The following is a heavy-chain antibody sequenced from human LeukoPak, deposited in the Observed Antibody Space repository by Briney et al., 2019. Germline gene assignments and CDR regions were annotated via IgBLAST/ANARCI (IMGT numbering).Heavy chain of an antibody. V-gene: IGHV1-69*13. CDR2: IIPIFGTP. J-gene: IGHJ6*03. CDR1: GGTFSNYA. Sequence: ASVKVSCKASGGTFSNYAISWVRQAPGQGLEWMGGIIPIFGTPNYAQKFQGRVTITADESTSTAYMELSSLRSEDTAVYYCATTYCGGDCFPKYSMDVWGKGTTVTISS. CDR3: ATTYCGGDCFPKYSMDV. D-gene: IGHD2-21*02.